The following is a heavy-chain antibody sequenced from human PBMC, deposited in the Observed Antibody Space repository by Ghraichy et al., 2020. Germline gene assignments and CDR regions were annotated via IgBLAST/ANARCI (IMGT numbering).Heavy chain of an antibody. Sequence: GGSLRLSCAASGFTFSTYAMNWVRQAPGKGLEWVSTIDNGGYVTYSADSVKGRFIISRDISKNTLHLQMNGLRVDDTVVYYCAKARGGTYPSYHLDYWGQGALVTVSS. J-gene: IGHJ4*02. CDR2: IDNGGYVT. CDR1: GFTFSTYA. V-gene: IGHV3-23*01. D-gene: IGHD1-26*01. CDR3: AKARGGTYPSYHLDY.